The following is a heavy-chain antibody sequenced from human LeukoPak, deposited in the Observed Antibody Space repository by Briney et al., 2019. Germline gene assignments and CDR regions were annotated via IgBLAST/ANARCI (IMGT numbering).Heavy chain of an antibody. CDR2: INHSGST. J-gene: IGHJ4*02. CDR3: ARGRSRIDY. Sequence: SETLSLTCAVYGGSFSGYYWSWIRQPPGKGLEWIGEINHSGSTNYNPSLRSRVTISVDTSKNQFSLKLSSVTAADTAVYYCARGRSRIDYWGQGTLVTVSS. V-gene: IGHV4-34*01. CDR1: GGSFSGYY.